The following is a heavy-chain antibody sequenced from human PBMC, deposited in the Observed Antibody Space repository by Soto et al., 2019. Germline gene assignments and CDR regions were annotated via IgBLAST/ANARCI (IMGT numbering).Heavy chain of an antibody. CDR1: GFTFNDHG. Sequence: QVQLVESGGGVVQPGRSLRLSCAASGFTFNDHGMQWVGQAPGKGLEWVAVISHDGSVQYYPYSVKGRFTISRDNSKSTLFLQMNSLILEDTAVYYCAKETGQRGSSYGAYFDYWGLGNLVTVSS. V-gene: IGHV3-30*18. D-gene: IGHD5-18*01. CDR3: AKETGQRGSSYGAYFDY. J-gene: IGHJ4*02. CDR2: ISHDGSVQ.